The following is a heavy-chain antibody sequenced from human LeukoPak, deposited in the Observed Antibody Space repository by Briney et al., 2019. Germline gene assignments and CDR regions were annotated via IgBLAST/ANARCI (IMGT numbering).Heavy chain of an antibody. V-gene: IGHV4-59*08. CDR1: GGSISSYY. CDR2: IYYSGST. J-gene: IGHJ4*02. D-gene: IGHD3-10*01. CDR3: AKGSSGGVDY. Sequence: SETLSLTCTVSGGSISSYYWNWIRQPPGKGLEWIGYIYYSGSTNYNPSLKSRVTISVDTSKNQFSLKLSSVTAADTAVYYCAKGSSGGVDYWGQGTLVTVSS.